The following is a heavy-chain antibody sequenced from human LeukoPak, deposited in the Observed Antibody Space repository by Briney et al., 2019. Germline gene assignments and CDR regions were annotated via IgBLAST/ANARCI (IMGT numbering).Heavy chain of an antibody. D-gene: IGHD4-17*01. V-gene: IGHV1-2*02. Sequence: GASVKVSCKASGYTFTGYYMHWVRQAPGQGLEWMGWINPNSGGTNYAQKFQGRVTMTRDTSISTAYMELSRLRSDDTAVYYCARDSNGDYNNWFDPWGQGTLVTVSS. CDR2: INPNSGGT. J-gene: IGHJ5*02. CDR3: ARDSNGDYNNWFDP. CDR1: GYTFTGYY.